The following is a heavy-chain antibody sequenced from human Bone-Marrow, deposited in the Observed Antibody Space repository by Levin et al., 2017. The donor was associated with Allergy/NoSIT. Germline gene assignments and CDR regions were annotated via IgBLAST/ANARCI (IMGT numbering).Heavy chain of an antibody. V-gene: IGHV1-69*13. D-gene: IGHD1-26*01. CDR2: IIPIFGTA. CDR1: GGTFSSYA. J-gene: IGHJ6*03. Sequence: AASVKVSCKASGGTFSSYAISWVRQAPGQGLEWMGGIIPIFGTANYAQKFQGRVTIIADESTSTAYMELSSLRSEDTAVYYCARPSAGNVGPPESSNQGHYYYYCYYMDVWGKGTTVTVSS. CDR3: ARPSAGNVGPPESSNQGHYYYYCYYMDV.